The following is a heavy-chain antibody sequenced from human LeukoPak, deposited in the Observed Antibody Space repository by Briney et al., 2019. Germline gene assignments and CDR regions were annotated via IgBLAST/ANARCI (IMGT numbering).Heavy chain of an antibody. J-gene: IGHJ6*03. V-gene: IGHV4-59*01. CDR3: ARTPLIVGATGYHYYHMDV. CDR1: GGSISSYY. CDR2: IYYSGST. Sequence: PSETPSLTCTVSGGSISSYYWSWIRQPPGKGLEWIGYIYYSGSTNYNPSLKSRVTISVDTSKNQFSLKLSSVTAADTAVYYCARTPLIVGATGYHYYHMDVWGKGTTVTVSS. D-gene: IGHD1-26*01.